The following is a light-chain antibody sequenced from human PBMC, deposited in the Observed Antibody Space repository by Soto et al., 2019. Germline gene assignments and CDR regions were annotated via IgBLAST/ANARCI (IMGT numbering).Light chain of an antibody. CDR2: LNSDGSH. J-gene: IGLJ2*01. Sequence: QLVLTQSPSASASLGASVKLTCTLSSGHSSYAIAWHQQQPEKGPRYLMKLNSDGSHSKGDGIPDRFSGSSSGAERYLTISRLQSEDEADYDCQNWGTGIVVFGGGTKVTVL. V-gene: IGLV4-69*01. CDR3: QNWGTGIVV. CDR1: SGHSSYA.